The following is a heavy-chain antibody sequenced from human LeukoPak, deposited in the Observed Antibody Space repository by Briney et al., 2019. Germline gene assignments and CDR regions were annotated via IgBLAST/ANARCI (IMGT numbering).Heavy chain of an antibody. CDR2: ISGSGGST. Sequence: GGSLRLSCAASGFTFSSYAMSWVRQAPGKGLEWVSTISGSGGSTYYADSVKSRFTISRDNSKNTLYLQMNSLRAEDTAVYYCAKGKFNIVVVPAAILAFDIWGQGTMVTVSS. CDR3: AKGKFNIVVVPAAILAFDI. CDR1: GFTFSSYA. J-gene: IGHJ3*02. D-gene: IGHD2-2*02. V-gene: IGHV3-23*01.